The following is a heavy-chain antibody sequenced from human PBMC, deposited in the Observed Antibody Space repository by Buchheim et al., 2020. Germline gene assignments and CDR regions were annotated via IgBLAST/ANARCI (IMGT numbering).Heavy chain of an antibody. D-gene: IGHD2-21*02. Sequence: EVQLVESGGGLVKPGGSLRLSCAASGFTFSSYSMNWVRQAPGKGLEWVSSISSSSYIYYADSVKGRFTISRGNAKNSLYLQMNSLRAEDTAVYYCARVYGGVVTAHPDYWGQGTL. CDR1: GFTFSSYS. CDR2: ISSSSYI. CDR3: ARVYGGVVTAHPDY. J-gene: IGHJ4*02. V-gene: IGHV3-21*01.